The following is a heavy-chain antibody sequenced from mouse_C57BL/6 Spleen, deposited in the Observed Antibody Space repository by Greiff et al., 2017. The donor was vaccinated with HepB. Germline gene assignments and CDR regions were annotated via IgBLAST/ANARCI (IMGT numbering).Heavy chain of an antibody. V-gene: IGHV1-52*01. D-gene: IGHD1-1*01. J-gene: IGHJ2*01. Sequence: VQLQQPGAELVRPGSSVKLSCKASGYTFTSYWMHWVKQRPIQGLEWIGNIDPSDSETHYNQKFKDKATLTVDKSSSTAYMQLSSLTSEDSAVYYCARLAPYYGRSYWGQGTTLTVSS. CDR2: IDPSDSET. CDR3: ARLAPYYGRSY. CDR1: GYTFTSYW.